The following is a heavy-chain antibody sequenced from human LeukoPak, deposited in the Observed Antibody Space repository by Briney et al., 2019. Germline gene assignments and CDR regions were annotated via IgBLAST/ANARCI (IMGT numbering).Heavy chain of an antibody. D-gene: IGHD3/OR15-3a*01. CDR3: AREGLGFDY. J-gene: IGHJ4*02. CDR1: GFTFSNYA. Sequence: GSLRLSCAASGFTFSNYAMHWVRQAPGKGLDWVAIISYDGRNKNYADSVKGRFTISRDNSRNTLYLQMDSLRTEDTAVYSCAREGLGFDYWGQGTLVTVSS. V-gene: IGHV3-30*04. CDR2: ISYDGRNK.